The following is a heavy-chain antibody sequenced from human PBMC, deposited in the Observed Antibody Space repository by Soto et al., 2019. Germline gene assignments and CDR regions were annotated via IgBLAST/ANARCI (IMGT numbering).Heavy chain of an antibody. CDR3: ARARYYYDSSGTYADAFDI. V-gene: IGHV5-10-1*01. CDR1: GYSFTIYW. D-gene: IGHD3-22*01. J-gene: IGHJ3*02. CDR2: IDPSDSYT. Sequence: GESLKISCKGSGYSFTIYWISWVRQMPGKGLEWMGRIDPSDSYTNYSPSFQGHVTISADKSISTAYLQWSSLKASDTAMYYCARARYYYDSSGTYADAFDIWGQGTMVTVSS.